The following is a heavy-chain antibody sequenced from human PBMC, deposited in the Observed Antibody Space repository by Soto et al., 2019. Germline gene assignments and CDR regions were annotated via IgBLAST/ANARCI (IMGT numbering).Heavy chain of an antibody. J-gene: IGHJ4*02. CDR1: GFTFSNYA. Sequence: EVQLLVSGGGLVQPGGSLRLSCAASGFTFSNYAMSWVRQAPGKGLEWVSAISSSGGSTYYADSVKGRFTISRDNSKDTLYLQMNSLRAEDTAVYYCAKRPGLAHFDYWGQGTLVTVSS. V-gene: IGHV3-23*01. CDR2: ISSSGGST. CDR3: AKRPGLAHFDY. D-gene: IGHD6-25*01.